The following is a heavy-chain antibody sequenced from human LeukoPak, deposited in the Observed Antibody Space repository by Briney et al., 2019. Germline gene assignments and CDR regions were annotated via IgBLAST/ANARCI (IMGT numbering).Heavy chain of an antibody. D-gene: IGHD5-24*01. J-gene: IGHJ4*02. Sequence: SETLSLTCTVSGGSISSGGYSWSWIRQHPGKGLEWIGYIYYSGSTYYNPSLKSRVTISVDTSKNQFSLKLSSVTAADTAVYYCARDAGSDPHGLDYWGQGTLVTVSS. CDR1: GGSISSGGYS. CDR3: ARDAGSDPHGLDY. V-gene: IGHV4-31*03. CDR2: IYYSGST.